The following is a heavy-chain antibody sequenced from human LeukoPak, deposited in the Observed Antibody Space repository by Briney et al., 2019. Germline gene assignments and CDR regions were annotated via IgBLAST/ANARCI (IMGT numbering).Heavy chain of an antibody. D-gene: IGHD7-27*01. J-gene: IGHJ4*02. Sequence: GESLKISCKGSGYSFTSYWIGWVRQMPGKGLEWMGIIYPGDSDTSYSPSFQGQVTISADKSISTAYLQWSSLKASDTAMYYCARHLGSAISPVGYCDYWGQGTLVTVSS. V-gene: IGHV5-51*01. CDR1: GYSFTSYW. CDR3: ARHLGSAISPVGYCDY. CDR2: IYPGDSDT.